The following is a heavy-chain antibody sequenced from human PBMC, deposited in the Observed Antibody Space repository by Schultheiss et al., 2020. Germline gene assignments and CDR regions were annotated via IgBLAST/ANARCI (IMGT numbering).Heavy chain of an antibody. CDR1: GFTFSNYA. V-gene: IGHV3-23*01. J-gene: IGHJ3*01. D-gene: IGHD4-17*01. CDR3: AKNPFSPVTTLAFDL. Sequence: GGSLRLSCAASGFTFSNYAMSWVRQAPGKGLGLVSTISGSGDSTYYADSVKGRVTISRDNSKNTLYLQMNSLRAEDTAVYYCAKNPFSPVTTLAFDLWGQGTVVTVSS. CDR2: ISGSGDST.